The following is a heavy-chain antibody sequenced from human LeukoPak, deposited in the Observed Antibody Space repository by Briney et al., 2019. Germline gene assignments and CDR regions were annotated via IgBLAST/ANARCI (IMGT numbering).Heavy chain of an antibody. CDR3: AKGGQQLVRGGVHYYYYYMDV. V-gene: IGHV3-23*01. Sequence: PGGSLRLSCAASGFTFSSYAMSWVRQAPGRGLEWVSCISGSGNTTYYADSVKGRFTVSRDNSKNTLYLQMNNLRAEDTAVYYCAKGGQQLVRGGVHYYYYYMDVWGKGATVTVS. CDR2: ISGSGNTT. D-gene: IGHD6-13*01. J-gene: IGHJ6*03. CDR1: GFTFSSYA.